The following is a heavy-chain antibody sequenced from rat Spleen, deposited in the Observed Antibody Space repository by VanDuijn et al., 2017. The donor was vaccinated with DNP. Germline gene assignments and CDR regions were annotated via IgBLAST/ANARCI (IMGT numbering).Heavy chain of an antibody. J-gene: IGHJ2*01. CDR3: ARYSLIKRVWDY. Sequence: EVQLVESGGGLVQPGNSLKLSCAASGFTFSDFAMAWVLQAPTKGLEWVAYMRYDGGSTYYGDSVKGRFTISRDNAKSTLYMQMNSLRSEDMTTYSLARYSLIKRVWDYWGQGVIVTVSS. CDR1: GFTFSDFA. CDR2: MRYDGGST. V-gene: IGHV5-17*01. D-gene: IGHD4-1*01.